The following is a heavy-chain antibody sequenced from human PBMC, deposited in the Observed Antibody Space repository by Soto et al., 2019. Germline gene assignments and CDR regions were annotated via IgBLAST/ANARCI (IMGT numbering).Heavy chain of an antibody. Sequence: TSETLSLTCTVSGGSISSSSYYWGWIRQPPGKGLEWIGSIYYSGSTYYNPSLKSRVTISVDTSKNQFSLKLSSVTAADTAVYYCARHVTQVLRFLEWSANRNYYYYMDVWGKGTTVTVSS. V-gene: IGHV4-39*01. CDR1: GGSISSSSYY. CDR3: ARHVTQVLRFLEWSANRNYYYYMDV. D-gene: IGHD3-3*01. J-gene: IGHJ6*03. CDR2: IYYSGST.